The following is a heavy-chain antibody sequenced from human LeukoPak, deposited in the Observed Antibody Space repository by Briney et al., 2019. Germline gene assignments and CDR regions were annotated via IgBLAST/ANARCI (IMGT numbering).Heavy chain of an antibody. V-gene: IGHV3-7*02. CDR3: APAAAGTNY. Sequence: GGSLRLSCAASGFTFSNFWMSWVRQAPGKGLEWVAHIKHDGGGTYHVDSVKGRFTISRDNAKNSLYLQMNSLRDEDTAVYYCAPAAAGTNYWGQGTLVTVSS. CDR2: IKHDGGGT. D-gene: IGHD6-13*01. CDR1: GFTFSNFW. J-gene: IGHJ4*02.